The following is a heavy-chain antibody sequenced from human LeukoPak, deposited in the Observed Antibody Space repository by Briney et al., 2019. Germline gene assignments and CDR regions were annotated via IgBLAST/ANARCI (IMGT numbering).Heavy chain of an antibody. CDR1: GGSISSHS. CDR3: ARRKSYGSFDF. CDR2: IFYSGST. D-gene: IGHD3-10*01. Sequence: TASETLSLTCTVSGGSISSHSWSWIRQPPGKGLEWIGHIFYSGSTTYTPSLKSRVTISVDKSNNQFSLKLKSVTAADTAVYYCARRKSYGSFDFWGQGILVTVSS. J-gene: IGHJ4*02. V-gene: IGHV4-59*11.